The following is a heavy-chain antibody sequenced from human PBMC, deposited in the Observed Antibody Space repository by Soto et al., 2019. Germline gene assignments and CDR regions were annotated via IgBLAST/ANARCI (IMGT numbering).Heavy chain of an antibody. V-gene: IGHV4-31*03. Sequence: QVQLQESGPGLVKPSQTLSLTCTVSGGSISSGGYYWVWIRQHPGKVLEWIGYIYYSGSTYYNPSIKSRVTISVDTSKNQFSLKLSSVTAADTAVYYCARAPLISIFFAYGMDVWGQGTTVTVSS. CDR1: GGSISSGGYY. D-gene: IGHD3-3*02. J-gene: IGHJ6*02. CDR3: ARAPLISIFFAYGMDV. CDR2: IYYSGST.